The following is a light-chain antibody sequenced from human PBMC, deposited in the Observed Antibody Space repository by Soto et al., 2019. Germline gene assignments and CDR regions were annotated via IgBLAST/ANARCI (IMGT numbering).Light chain of an antibody. J-gene: IGKJ2*01. Sequence: DIVMTQSPDSLAVSLGERATINCKSTQSVLYSSNTKNYLAWYQQKPGQPPKLLIYWASTLESGFPDRFRGSGSGTDFTLTISSMQAEDVVVYYCQQYYSTPYTFGQGTKLEIK. V-gene: IGKV4-1*01. CDR3: QQYYSTPYT. CDR2: WAS. CDR1: QSVLYSSNTKNY.